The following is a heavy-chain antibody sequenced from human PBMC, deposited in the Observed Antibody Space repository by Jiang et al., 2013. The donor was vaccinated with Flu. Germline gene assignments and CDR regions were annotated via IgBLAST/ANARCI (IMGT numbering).Heavy chain of an antibody. Sequence: GTTDYAAPVKGRFTISRDDSKNTLYLQMNSLKTEDTAVYYCTTLDYYGSGSYYNLGGHDAFDIWGQGTMVTVSS. CDR2: GTT. V-gene: IGHV3-15*01. J-gene: IGHJ3*02. CDR3: TTLDYYGSGSYYNLGGHDAFDI. D-gene: IGHD3-10*01.